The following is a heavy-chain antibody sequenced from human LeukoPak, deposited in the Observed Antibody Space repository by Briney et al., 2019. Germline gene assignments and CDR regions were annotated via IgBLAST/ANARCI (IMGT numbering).Heavy chain of an antibody. Sequence: PGGSLRLSCAASGFTFSSYGMHWVRQAPGKGLEWVAFIRYDGSNKYYADSVKGRFTISRDNSENTLYLQMNSLRAEDTAVYYCARDPANYIVLMVYANGPDYWGQGTLVTVSS. V-gene: IGHV3-30*02. CDR1: GFTFSSYG. CDR3: ARDPANYIVLMVYANGPDY. CDR2: IRYDGSNK. D-gene: IGHD2-8*01. J-gene: IGHJ4*02.